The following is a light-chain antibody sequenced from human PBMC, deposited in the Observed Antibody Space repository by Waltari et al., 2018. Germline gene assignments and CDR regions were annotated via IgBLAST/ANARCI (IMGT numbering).Light chain of an antibody. CDR3: ASWDDGLNGWV. V-gene: IGLV1-44*01. CDR1: SSNIGNNP. Sequence: QSVLTQAPSASGTPGQRVIISCSGSSSNIGNNPVNWYQQVPGTAPKLLIFYNNERPSGVPDRLSGSKSGTSASLAIRGLKAEDEADYYCASWDDGLNGWVFGGGTRLTVL. CDR2: YNN. J-gene: IGLJ3*02.